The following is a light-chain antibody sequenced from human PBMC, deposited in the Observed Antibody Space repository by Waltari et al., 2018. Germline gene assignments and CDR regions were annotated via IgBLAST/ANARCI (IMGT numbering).Light chain of an antibody. J-gene: IGLJ2*01. V-gene: IGLV1-40*01. CDR1: SSTVGAGYD. CDR3: QSYDSSLSGDVV. Sequence: QSVLTQPPSVSGAPGQRVTIPCPGSSSTVGAGYDVHWYQQLPGTAPKLLIYGNSNRPSGVPDRFSGSKSGTSASLAITGLQAEDEADYYCQSYDSSLSGDVVFGGGTKLTVL. CDR2: GNS.